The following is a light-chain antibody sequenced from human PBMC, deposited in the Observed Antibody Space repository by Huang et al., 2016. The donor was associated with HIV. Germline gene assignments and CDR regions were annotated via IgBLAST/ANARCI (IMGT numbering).Light chain of an antibody. V-gene: IGKV1-5*03. Sequence: DIQMTQSPSTLSASVGDRVTITCRASQTVTWWLAWYQQKPGKAPKVLIDKAANLQSGVPSRFMGSGSGTEFTLTISSLQPDDFATYYCQQYNTYPWTFGQGTKVEIK. J-gene: IGKJ1*01. CDR2: KAA. CDR3: QQYNTYPWT. CDR1: QTVTWW.